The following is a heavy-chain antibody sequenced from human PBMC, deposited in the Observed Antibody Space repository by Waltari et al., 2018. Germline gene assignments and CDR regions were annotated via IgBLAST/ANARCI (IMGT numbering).Heavy chain of an antibody. CDR2: IDPSDSYT. Sequence: EVQLVQSGAEVKKPGESLRISCEGSGYDFSTYWITWVRHMPGKGLEWMGRIDPSDSYTNYSPSFRGHVTISVDRSISTAYIQWSGLRASDTAIYYCARTSTRDFYYMDVWGTGTTVTVSS. D-gene: IGHD1-1*01. J-gene: IGHJ6*03. CDR3: ARTSTRDFYYMDV. CDR1: GYDFSTYW. V-gene: IGHV5-10-1*01.